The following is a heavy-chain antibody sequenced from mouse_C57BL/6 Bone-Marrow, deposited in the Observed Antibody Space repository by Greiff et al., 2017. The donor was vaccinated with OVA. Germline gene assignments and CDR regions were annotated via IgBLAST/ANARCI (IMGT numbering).Heavy chain of an antibody. D-gene: IGHD2-10*01. CDR3: ARSYYGNLYAMDY. Sequence: DVQLQESGPELVKPGDSVKISCKASGYSFTGYFMNWVMQSHGKSLEWIGRINPYNGDTFYNQKFKGKATLTVDKSSSTAHMELRSLTSEDDAVYYCARSYYGNLYAMDYWGQGTSVTVSS. V-gene: IGHV1-20*01. CDR1: GYSFTGYF. CDR2: INPYNGDT. J-gene: IGHJ4*01.